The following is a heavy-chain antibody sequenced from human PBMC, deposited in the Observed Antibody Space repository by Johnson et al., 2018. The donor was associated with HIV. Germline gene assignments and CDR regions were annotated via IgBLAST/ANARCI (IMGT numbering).Heavy chain of an antibody. CDR2: IRNKANSYTT. CDR1: GFTFTDHY. Sequence: VQLVESGGGLVLPGGSLRLSCAVSGFTFTDHYMDWVRQAPGKGLEWVGRIRNKANSYTTEYAASVKGRFTILRDDSKNTLYLQMNSLRAEDTALYYSARAYSYGVFDIWGQGTMVTVSS. J-gene: IGHJ3*02. CDR3: ARAYSYGVFDI. V-gene: IGHV3-72*01. D-gene: IGHD5-18*01.